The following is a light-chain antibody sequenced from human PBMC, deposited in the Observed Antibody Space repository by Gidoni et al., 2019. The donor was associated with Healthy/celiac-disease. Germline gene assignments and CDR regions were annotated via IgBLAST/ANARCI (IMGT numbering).Light chain of an antibody. J-gene: IGKJ1*01. CDR1: QSISSW. CDR3: QQMGT. CDR2: KAS. Sequence: DIQMTQSPSTLSASVGDRVTITCRASQSISSWLAWYQQKPGKAPKLLIYKASSLESGVPSRFSGSGSGTEFTLTISSLQPDDFATYYCQQMGTFXXXTKVEIK. V-gene: IGKV1-5*03.